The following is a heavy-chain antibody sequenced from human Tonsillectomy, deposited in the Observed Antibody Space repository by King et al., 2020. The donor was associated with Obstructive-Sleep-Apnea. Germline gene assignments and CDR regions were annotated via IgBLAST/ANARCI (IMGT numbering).Heavy chain of an antibody. CDR2: ISSDGSNK. V-gene: IGHV3-30*04. Sequence: HVQLVESGGGVVQPGRSLRLSCAASGFTFSSYAMHWVRQAPGKGLEWVAVISSDGSNKYYSDSVKGRFTISRDNSKNTLYLQMNSLRAEDTAVYYCARAQLLEEGFTYYYGMDVWGQGTTVTVSS. CDR1: GFTFSSYA. J-gene: IGHJ6*02. CDR3: ARAQLLEEGFTYYYGMDV. D-gene: IGHD2-2*01.